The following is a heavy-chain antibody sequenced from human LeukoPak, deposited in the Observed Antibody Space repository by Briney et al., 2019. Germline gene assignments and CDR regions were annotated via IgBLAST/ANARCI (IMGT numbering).Heavy chain of an antibody. D-gene: IGHD1-26*01. Sequence: PSETLSLTCTVSGGSISSYYWSWIRQPPGKELEWIGYIYYSGSTNYNPSLKSRVTISVDTSKNQFSLKLSSVTAADTAVYYCARGGTVRNGMDVWGQGTTVTVSS. CDR2: IYYSGST. CDR3: ARGGTVRNGMDV. V-gene: IGHV4-59*13. CDR1: GGSISSYY. J-gene: IGHJ6*02.